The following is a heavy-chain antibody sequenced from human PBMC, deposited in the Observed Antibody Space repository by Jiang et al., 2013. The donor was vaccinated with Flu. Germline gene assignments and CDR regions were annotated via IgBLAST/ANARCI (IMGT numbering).Heavy chain of an antibody. Sequence: KGLEWIGYIYYMGAPTTTLPPRVRVTISVDTSKNQFSLKLSSVTAADTAVYYCARERPGLFLDIWGQGTMVTVSS. CDR3: ARERPGLFLDI. V-gene: IGHV4-59*01. CDR2: IYYMGAP. J-gene: IGHJ3*02. D-gene: IGHD2-21*01.